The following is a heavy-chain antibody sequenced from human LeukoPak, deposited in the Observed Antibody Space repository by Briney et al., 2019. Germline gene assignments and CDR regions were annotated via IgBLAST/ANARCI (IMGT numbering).Heavy chain of an antibody. CDR2: IIPIFGTA. Sequence: SAKVSCKASGYTFTSYDINWVRQATGQGLEWMGGIIPIFGTANYAQKFQGRVTITADESTSTAYMELSSLRSEDTAVYYCARAYYQPYYYYYGMDVWGQGTTVTVSS. D-gene: IGHD3-16*01. J-gene: IGHJ6*02. V-gene: IGHV1-69*13. CDR1: GYTFTSYD. CDR3: ARAYYQPYYYYYGMDV.